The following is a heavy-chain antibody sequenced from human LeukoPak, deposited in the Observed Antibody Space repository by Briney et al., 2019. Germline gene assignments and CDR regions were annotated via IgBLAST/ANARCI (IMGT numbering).Heavy chain of an antibody. D-gene: IGHD2-2*01. CDR2: IYHSGST. Sequence: SETLSLTCTVSGYSISSGYYWGWIRQPPGKGLAWIGNIYHSGSTYYNPSLKSRVTISVDTSENQFSLKLNSVTAADTAVYYCARQSDDIVVVPAAYFDYWGQGTLVTVSS. J-gene: IGHJ4*02. V-gene: IGHV4-38-2*02. CDR3: ARQSDDIVVVPAAYFDY. CDR1: GYSISSGYY.